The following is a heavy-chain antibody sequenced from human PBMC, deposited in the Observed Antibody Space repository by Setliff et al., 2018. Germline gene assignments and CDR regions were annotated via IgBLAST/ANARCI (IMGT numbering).Heavy chain of an antibody. CDR1: GGSFSDYY. J-gene: IGHJ4*02. Sequence: SETLSLTCTVYGGSFSDYYWGWVRQPPGKGLEWIGEINHSGSTNYIPSLKSRLTISVDTSKNQFSLKLTSMTAADTAVYFCARHLLVQGTYHFDYWGQGSPVTVSS. D-gene: IGHD3-10*01. CDR3: ARHLLVQGTYHFDY. CDR2: INHSGST. V-gene: IGHV4-34*01.